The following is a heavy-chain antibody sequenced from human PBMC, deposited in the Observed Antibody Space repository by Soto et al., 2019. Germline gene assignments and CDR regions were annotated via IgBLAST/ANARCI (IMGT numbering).Heavy chain of an antibody. CDR1: GYSFTRYY. Sequence: ASVQVSSKASGYSFTRYYMNWLRQAPGQGLEWMGIINPSGGSTSYAQKFQGRLTMTRDTSTSTVYMELSSLRSEDTAVYYCARNEKLVVTMVRGPPDYWGQGTLVTVSS. CDR3: ARNEKLVVTMVRGPPDY. V-gene: IGHV1-46*01. J-gene: IGHJ4*02. CDR2: INPSGGST. D-gene: IGHD3-10*01.